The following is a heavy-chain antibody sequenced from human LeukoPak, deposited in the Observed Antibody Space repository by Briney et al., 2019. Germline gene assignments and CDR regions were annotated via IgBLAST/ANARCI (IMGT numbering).Heavy chain of an antibody. J-gene: IGHJ4*02. Sequence: SETLSLTCTVSGGSISSSSYYWGWIRQPPGKGLEWIGSIYYSGSTYFNPSLKSRVTISVDTSKNQFSLKLSSVTAADTAVYYCARDRESTYYYDSGGQPSDYWGQGTLVTVSS. CDR3: ARDRESTYYYDSGGQPSDY. V-gene: IGHV4-39*07. D-gene: IGHD3-22*01. CDR1: GGSISSSSYY. CDR2: IYYSGST.